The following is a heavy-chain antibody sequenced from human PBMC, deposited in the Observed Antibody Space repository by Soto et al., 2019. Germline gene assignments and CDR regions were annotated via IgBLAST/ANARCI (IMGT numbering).Heavy chain of an antibody. D-gene: IGHD3-16*01. Sequence: SETLSVTCTVPVGSSSSYYWSWIRQPPGKGLEWIGYIYYSGSTNYNPSLKSRVTISVDTSKNQFSLKLSSVTAADTAVYYCARADDLGYGMDVWGQGTTVTVSS. CDR3: ARADDLGYGMDV. CDR2: IYYSGST. V-gene: IGHV4-59*01. CDR1: VGSSSSYY. J-gene: IGHJ6*02.